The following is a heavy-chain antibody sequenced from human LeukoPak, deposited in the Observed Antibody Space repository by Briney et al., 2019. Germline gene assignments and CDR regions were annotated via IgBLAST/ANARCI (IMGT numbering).Heavy chain of an antibody. Sequence: PGGSLRLSCAASGFTFSSYSMNWVRQAPGKGLEWISYISSSSSTIYYADSVKGRFTISRDNAKNSLHLQMNSLRDEDTAVYFCARAYGMDVWGQGTTVTVSS. CDR2: ISSSSSTI. V-gene: IGHV3-48*02. J-gene: IGHJ6*02. CDR3: ARAYGMDV. CDR1: GFTFSSYS.